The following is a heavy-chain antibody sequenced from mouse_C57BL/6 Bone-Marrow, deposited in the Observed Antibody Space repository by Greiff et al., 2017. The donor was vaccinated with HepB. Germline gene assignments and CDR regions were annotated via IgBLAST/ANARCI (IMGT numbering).Heavy chain of an antibody. CDR1: GFNIKDDY. CDR2: IDPENGDT. V-gene: IGHV14-4*01. CDR3: TLIYYYGSSFSMDY. Sequence: EVKLEESGAELVRPGASVKLSCTASGFNIKDDYMHWVKQRPEQGLEWIGWIDPENGDTEYASKFQGKATITADTSSNTAYLQLSSLTSEDTAVYYCTLIYYYGSSFSMDYWGQGTSVTVSS. J-gene: IGHJ4*01. D-gene: IGHD1-1*01.